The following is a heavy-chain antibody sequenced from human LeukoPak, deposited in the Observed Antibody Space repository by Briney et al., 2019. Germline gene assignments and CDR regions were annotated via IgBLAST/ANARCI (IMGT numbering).Heavy chain of an antibody. D-gene: IGHD6-19*01. CDR1: GFTFSSYG. CDR3: AREGVAVAGGFDY. CDR2: IRYDGSNK. J-gene: IGHJ4*02. Sequence: GGSLRLSCAASGFTFSSYGMHWVRQAPGKGLEWVAFIRYDGSNKYYADSVKGRFTISRDNAKNSLYLQMNSLRAEDTAVYYCAREGVAVAGGFDYWGQGTLVTVSS. V-gene: IGHV3-30*02.